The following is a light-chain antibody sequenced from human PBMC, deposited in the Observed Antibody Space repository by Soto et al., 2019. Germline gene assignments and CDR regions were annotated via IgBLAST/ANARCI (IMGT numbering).Light chain of an antibody. V-gene: IGKV3-20*01. J-gene: IGKJ4*01. CDR1: QSVSNRY. CDR2: GAS. CDR3: HQYGRSPPT. Sequence: EIVLTQSPGTLSLSPGERATLSCRASQSVSNRYLDWYQLKPGQAPRLFIYGASSRATGIPDRFSGSGSGTDFILTISRLEPEDFAVDYGHQYGRSPPTCVGGTKVESK.